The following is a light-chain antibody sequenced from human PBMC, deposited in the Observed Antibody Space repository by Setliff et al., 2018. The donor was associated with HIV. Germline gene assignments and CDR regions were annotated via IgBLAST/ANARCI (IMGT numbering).Light chain of an antibody. Sequence: QSVLTQPPSASGSPGQSVTISCTGTSSDVGAYNYVSWYQQHPGKAPKLMIYEVSKRPSGVPDRFSGSKSGNTASLIVSGLQAEDEADYYCSSYGGNNNKVFGTGTKV. CDR3: SSYGGNNNKV. V-gene: IGLV2-8*01. CDR2: EVS. CDR1: SSDVGAYNY. J-gene: IGLJ1*01.